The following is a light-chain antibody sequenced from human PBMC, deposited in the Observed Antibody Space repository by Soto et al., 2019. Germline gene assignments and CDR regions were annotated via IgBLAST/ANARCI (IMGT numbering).Light chain of an antibody. J-gene: IGKJ5*01. CDR3: QHFGGYPRT. V-gene: IGKV1-13*02. Sequence: AIQLTQSPSSLSASIGDRVTITCRASQAISSALAWCQQKPGKPPSLLVYDASTLESGVPSRVTGSGSGTDFTLTISNLQPEDFATYYCQHFGGYPRTFGQGTRLEIK. CDR2: DAS. CDR1: QAISSA.